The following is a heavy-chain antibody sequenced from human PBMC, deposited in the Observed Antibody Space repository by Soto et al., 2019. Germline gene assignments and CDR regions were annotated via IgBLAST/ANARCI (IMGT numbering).Heavy chain of an antibody. CDR1: GFTISSGV. Sequence: VQLLESGGGLVQPGGSLRLSCAVSGFTISSGVFSWVRQAPGKGLEWVSDLNNSGDSTYYADSVKGRFTISRDDSKNTLYLQMNSLRVEDTAAYYCAKRPDAFDIWGQGTMVTVSS. V-gene: IGHV3-23*01. CDR3: AKRPDAFDI. CDR2: LNNSGDST. J-gene: IGHJ3*02.